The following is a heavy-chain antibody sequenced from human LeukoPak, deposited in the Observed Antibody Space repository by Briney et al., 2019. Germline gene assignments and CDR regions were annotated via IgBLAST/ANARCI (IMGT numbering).Heavy chain of an antibody. CDR3: AWIPNYYESSGY. D-gene: IGHD3-22*01. J-gene: IGHJ4*02. CDR2: IFSNDEK. V-gene: IGHV2-26*01. Sequence: SGPVLLKPTETLTLTCTVSGFSLSNARMGVSWIRQPPGKALEWLAHIFSNDEKSYSTSLKSRLTISKDTSKSQVVLTMTNMDPVDTATYYFAWIPNYYESSGYWGQGTLAIVSS. CDR1: GFSLSNARMG.